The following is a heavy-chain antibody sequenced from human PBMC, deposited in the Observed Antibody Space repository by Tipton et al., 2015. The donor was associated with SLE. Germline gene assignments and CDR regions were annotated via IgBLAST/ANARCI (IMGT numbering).Heavy chain of an antibody. CDR1: GGSFSGYY. CDR3: ARATGGAFDI. D-gene: IGHD3-16*01. Sequence: TLSLTCAVYGGSFSGYYWSWIRQPPGKGLEWIGEINHSGSTTYNPSLKSRVTISVDTSKNQFSLKLSSVTAADTAVYYCARATGGAFDIWGQGTMVTVSS. V-gene: IGHV4-34*01. CDR2: INHSGST. J-gene: IGHJ3*02.